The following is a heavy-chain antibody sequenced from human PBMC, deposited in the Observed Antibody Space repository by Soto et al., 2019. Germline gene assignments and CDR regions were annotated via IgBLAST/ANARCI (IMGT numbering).Heavy chain of an antibody. Sequence: SETLSLTCTVSGGSISSYYWSWIRQPTGKGLEWIGRIYTSGSTNYNPSLKSRVTMSVDTSKNQFSLKLSSVTAADTAVYYCARDCKPNPGWGSYRYWYFDLWGRGTLVTVSS. V-gene: IGHV4-4*07. CDR3: ARDCKPNPGWGSYRYWYFDL. CDR2: IYTSGST. D-gene: IGHD3-16*02. J-gene: IGHJ2*01. CDR1: GGSISSYY.